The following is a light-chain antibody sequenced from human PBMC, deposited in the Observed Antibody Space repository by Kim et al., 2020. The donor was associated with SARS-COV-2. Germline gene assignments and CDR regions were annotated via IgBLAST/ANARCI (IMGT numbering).Light chain of an antibody. Sequence: DIQLTQSPSFVSASVGDRVTITCRASERLTGWLAWYQQKPGKAPKLLIYVTSRLQNGVPSRFSGSGSGTDFTLTIDNLQPEDFATYFCQQANSFPSTFGQGTKVDIK. CDR1: ERLTGW. CDR3: QQANSFPST. J-gene: IGKJ1*01. V-gene: IGKV1-12*02. CDR2: VTS.